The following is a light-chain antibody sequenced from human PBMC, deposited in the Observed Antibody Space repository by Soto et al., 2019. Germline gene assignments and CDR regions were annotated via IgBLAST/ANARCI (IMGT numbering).Light chain of an antibody. V-gene: IGKV3-15*01. J-gene: IGKJ2*01. CDR3: QQYNNWPYT. CDR1: QSVSSN. CDR2: GAS. Sequence: EIVMTQSPATLSVSPGERATLSCRASQSVSSNLAWYQQQPGQAPRLLIYGASTRATGIPARFSVSGSGTEFNLTISSLQSEDFAVYYCQQYNNWPYTFGQGTKLEIK.